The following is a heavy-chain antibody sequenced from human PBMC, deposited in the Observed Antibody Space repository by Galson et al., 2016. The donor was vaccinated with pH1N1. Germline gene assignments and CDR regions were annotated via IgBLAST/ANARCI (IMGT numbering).Heavy chain of an antibody. J-gene: IGHJ2*01. CDR3: AKDHCSHGDTNCFYSDL. V-gene: IGHV3-9*01. D-gene: IGHD4-17*01. Sequence: SLRLSCAASGFTFDAFAMHWVRQVPGEGLEWVSVITWNSHVIDYADSVKGRFTISRDNARNSLYLQMNNLRPEDSAFYFCAKDHCSHGDTNCFYSDLWGRGTLVTVSS. CDR2: ITWNSHVI. CDR1: GFTFDAFA.